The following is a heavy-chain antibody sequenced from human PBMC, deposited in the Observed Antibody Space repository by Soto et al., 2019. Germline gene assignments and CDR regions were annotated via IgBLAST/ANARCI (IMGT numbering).Heavy chain of an antibody. V-gene: IGHV4-59*01. Sequence: QVQLQESGPGLVKPSETLSLTCSVSGGSISGYYWSLIRQPPGKGLEWIGYIFYSGNANYNPSLKSRFTISVDTSKNQCSLKLTSGTAADTAVYYWARMSSSSNSYSDYMDVWGKGTTVTVSS. D-gene: IGHD6-6*01. CDR1: GGSISGYY. CDR2: IFYSGNA. J-gene: IGHJ6*03. CDR3: ARMSSSSNSYSDYMDV.